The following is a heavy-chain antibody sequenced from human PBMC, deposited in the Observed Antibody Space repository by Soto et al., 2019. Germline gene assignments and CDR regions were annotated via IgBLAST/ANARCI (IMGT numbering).Heavy chain of an antibody. CDR3: ARGTMDSWSYSVWFDP. CDR1: GGSISSYY. J-gene: IGHJ5*02. D-gene: IGHD1-26*01. Sequence: QVQLQESGPGLVKPSEPLSLTCTVSGGSISSYYWSWIRQPLGKGLEWMGSIYYSGSTNYNPSLKSRVTISVDTSKNQFSLKLSSVTSADTAVYYCARGTMDSWSYSVWFDPWGQGTLVTVSS. V-gene: IGHV4-59*01. CDR2: IYYSGST.